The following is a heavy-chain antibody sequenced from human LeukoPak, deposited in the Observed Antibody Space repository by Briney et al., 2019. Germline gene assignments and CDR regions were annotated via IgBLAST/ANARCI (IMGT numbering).Heavy chain of an antibody. D-gene: IGHD3-10*01. CDR1: GGSISSYY. CDR3: ARGRSGGDWFDP. CDR2: IHDSGST. Sequence: PSETLSLTCTVSGGSISSYYWSWIRQPPGKGLEWIGYIHDSGSTKYNPSLKSRVTMSVDTSRNHLSLKLTSVTAADTAVYYYARGRSGGDWFDPWGQGTLVTVSS. J-gene: IGHJ5*02. V-gene: IGHV4-59*01.